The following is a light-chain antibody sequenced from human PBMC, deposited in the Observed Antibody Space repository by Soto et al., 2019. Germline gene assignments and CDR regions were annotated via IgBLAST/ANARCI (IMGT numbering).Light chain of an antibody. V-gene: IGKV1-5*01. Sequence: IRITQSPSTLSASVGDRVTVTCRASDNIFTYVAWYQHRAGGAPKLLIFDASTLQSGVPPRFSGGGSGTDFTLTTNGLQPEDSASYYCQHYTLYSGPFGQGTYV. J-gene: IGKJ1*01. CDR3: QHYTLYSGP. CDR2: DAS. CDR1: DNIFTY.